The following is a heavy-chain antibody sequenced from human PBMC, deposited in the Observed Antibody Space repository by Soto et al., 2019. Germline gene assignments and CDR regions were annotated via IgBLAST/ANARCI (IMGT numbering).Heavy chain of an antibody. Sequence: GGSLRLSCAASGFSLTTYAMSWVRQAPGKGLEWVSTTGISGRTTYYADSVKGRFTVSRDDSKNTLDLQVSSLRAEDTAVYYCATVHNTSRSFDCWGQGTLVTVSS. J-gene: IGHJ4*02. CDR1: GFSLTTYA. V-gene: IGHV3-23*01. CDR3: ATVHNTSRSFDC. CDR2: TGISGRTT. D-gene: IGHD1-20*01.